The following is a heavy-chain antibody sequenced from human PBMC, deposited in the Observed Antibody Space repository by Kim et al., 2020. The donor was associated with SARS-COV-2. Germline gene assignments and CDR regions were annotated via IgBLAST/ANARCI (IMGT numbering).Heavy chain of an antibody. Sequence: DYAVSVKSRITISPATSKNQFSLQLNSVTPEDTAVYYCARDRGPTVTLTDWGQGTLVTVSS. J-gene: IGHJ4*02. D-gene: IGHD4-4*01. CDR3: ARDRGPTVTLTD. V-gene: IGHV6-1*01.